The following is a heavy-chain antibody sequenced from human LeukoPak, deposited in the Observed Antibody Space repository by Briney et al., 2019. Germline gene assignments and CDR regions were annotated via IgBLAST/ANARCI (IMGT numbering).Heavy chain of an antibody. CDR3: ASLGPSITGTYYYYYYMDV. Sequence: GGSLRLSCAASGFTFSSYGMHWVRQAPGKGLEWVAFIRYDGSNKYYADSVKGRFTISRDNSKNTLYLQMNSLRADDTAVYYCASLGPSITGTYYYYYYMDVWGKGTTVTVSS. V-gene: IGHV3-30*02. CDR2: IRYDGSNK. D-gene: IGHD1-20*01. CDR1: GFTFSSYG. J-gene: IGHJ6*03.